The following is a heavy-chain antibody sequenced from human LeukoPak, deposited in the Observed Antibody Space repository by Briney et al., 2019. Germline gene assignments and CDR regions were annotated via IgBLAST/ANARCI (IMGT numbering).Heavy chain of an antibody. CDR1: GGSISSYY. CDR2: IYTSGST. Sequence: SETLSLTCTVSGGSISSYYWSWIRQPAGTGLEWIGRIYTSGSTNYNPSLKSRVTMSVDTSKNQFSLKLSSVTAADTAVYYCAREATPPKMTTAVRRWFDPWGQGTLVTVSS. J-gene: IGHJ5*02. D-gene: IGHD4-23*01. CDR3: AREATPPKMTTAVRRWFDP. V-gene: IGHV4-4*07.